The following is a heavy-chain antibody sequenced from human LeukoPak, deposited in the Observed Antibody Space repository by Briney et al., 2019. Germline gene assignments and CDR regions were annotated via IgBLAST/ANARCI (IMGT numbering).Heavy chain of an antibody. CDR2: IYTSGST. CDR1: GYSISSGYY. V-gene: IGHV4-38-2*01. D-gene: IGHD2-15*01. Sequence: PSETLSLTCAVSGYSISSGYYWGWIRQPPGKGLEWIGRIYTSGSTNYNPSLKSRVTMSVDTSKNQFSLKLSSVTAADTAVYYCARARTRILFRGEYYFDYWGQGTLVTVSS. J-gene: IGHJ4*02. CDR3: ARARTRILFRGEYYFDY.